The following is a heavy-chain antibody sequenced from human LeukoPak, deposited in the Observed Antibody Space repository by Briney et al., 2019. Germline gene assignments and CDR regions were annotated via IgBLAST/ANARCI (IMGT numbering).Heavy chain of an antibody. V-gene: IGHV5-51*01. Sequence: GESLKISRKGSGYTFSRYWIGWVRQMPGKGLEWMGIIYPGDSDTRYSPSFQGQVTISADKSINTAYLQWNSLKASDTAMYYCARQPTYSSGWSSFDIWGQGTIVTVSS. D-gene: IGHD6-19*01. J-gene: IGHJ3*02. CDR1: GYTFSRYW. CDR2: IYPGDSDT. CDR3: ARQPTYSSGWSSFDI.